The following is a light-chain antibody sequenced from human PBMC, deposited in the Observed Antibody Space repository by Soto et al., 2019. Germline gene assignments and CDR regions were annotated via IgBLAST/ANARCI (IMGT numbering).Light chain of an antibody. Sequence: QSALTQPRSVSGSPGQSVTISCTGTSSDVGRYNFVSWYQQHPDKAPKLMIYDVIKRPSGVPDRFSGSKSGNTASLTIYGLQAEVEADYHCCSYAGSYTHVFGTGTKLTVL. CDR2: DVI. J-gene: IGLJ1*01. CDR3: CSYAGSYTHV. V-gene: IGLV2-11*01. CDR1: SSDVGRYNF.